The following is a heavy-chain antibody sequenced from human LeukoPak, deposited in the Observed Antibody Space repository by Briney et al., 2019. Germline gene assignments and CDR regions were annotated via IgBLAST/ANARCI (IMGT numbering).Heavy chain of an antibody. J-gene: IGHJ4*02. CDR3: ARVPPPYSSSPEGDY. V-gene: IGHV1-18*01. D-gene: IGHD6-13*01. CDR1: GYTFTSYG. Sequence: ASVKVSCKASGYTFTSYGISWVRQAPGQGLEWMGWISAYNGNTNYAQKLQGRVTMTTDTSTSTAYMELRSLRSDDTAVYYCARVPPPYSSSPEGDYWGQGTLVTVSS. CDR2: ISAYNGNT.